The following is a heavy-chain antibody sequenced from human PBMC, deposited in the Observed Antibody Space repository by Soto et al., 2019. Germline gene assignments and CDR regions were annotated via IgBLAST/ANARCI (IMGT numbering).Heavy chain of an antibody. D-gene: IGHD2-21*01. CDR1: GFTFSSSA. Sequence: EVQLLESGGGLVQPGGSLRLSCTASGFTFSSSAMNWVRQAPGQGLEWVASVSENGGSRGGTYYAESVKGRFTISRDNSNYTLYLQMDSLRGADTAVYYCASAKAVVIAALGIWGQGTMVTVSS. V-gene: IGHV3-23*01. J-gene: IGHJ3*02. CDR3: ASAKAVVIAALGI. CDR2: VSENGGSRGGT.